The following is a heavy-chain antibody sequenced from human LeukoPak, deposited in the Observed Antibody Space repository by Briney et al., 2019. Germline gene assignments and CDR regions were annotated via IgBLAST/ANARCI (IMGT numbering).Heavy chain of an antibody. CDR2: ISGSGGST. V-gene: IGHV3-23*01. CDR1: GFPFSSYA. J-gene: IGHJ4*02. CDR3: AKAMELGI. Sequence: PGGSLRLSCAASGFPFSSYAMRWVRQAPGKGREWVSGISGSGGSTYYADSVKGRFTISRDNSKNTLYLQMNSLRAEDTAVYYCAKAMELGIWGQGTLVTVSS. D-gene: IGHD1-7*01.